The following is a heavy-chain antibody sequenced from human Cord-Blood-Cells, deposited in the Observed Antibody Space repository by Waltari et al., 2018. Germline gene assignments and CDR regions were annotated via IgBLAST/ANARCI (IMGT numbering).Heavy chain of an antibody. V-gene: IGHV3-30*04. Sequence: QVQLVESGGGVVQPGRSLRLSCAASGFTFSSYAMHWVCQAPVKGLEWVAVISYDGSNKYYADSVKGRFTISRDNSKNTLYLQMNSLRAEDTAVYYCARRGRLGHSGYEYYFDYWGQGTLVTVSS. D-gene: IGHD5-12*01. CDR2: ISYDGSNK. J-gene: IGHJ4*02. CDR3: ARRGRLGHSGYEYYFDY. CDR1: GFTFSSYA.